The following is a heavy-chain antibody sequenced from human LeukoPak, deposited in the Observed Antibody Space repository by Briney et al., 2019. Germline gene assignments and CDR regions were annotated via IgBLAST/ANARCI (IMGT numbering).Heavy chain of an antibody. CDR2: IYYSGST. CDR1: GGSISSYY. CDR3: ARGGYYGSGNDFRFDP. J-gene: IGHJ5*02. D-gene: IGHD3-10*01. Sequence: PSETLSLTCTVPGGSISSYYWSWIRQPPGKGLEWIGYIYYSGSTNYNPSLKSRVTISVGTSKNQFSLKLTSVTAADTAVYFCARGGYYGSGNDFRFDPWGQGTLVTVSS. V-gene: IGHV4-59*01.